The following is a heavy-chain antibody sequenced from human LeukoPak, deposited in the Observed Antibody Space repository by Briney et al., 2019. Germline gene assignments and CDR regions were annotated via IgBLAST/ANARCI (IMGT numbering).Heavy chain of an antibody. Sequence: GGSLRLSCAVSGFTFTSYAMHWVRRAPGKGLEWVTVISQDGTNKYYAESVKGRFTISRDNSMNTLYLQMNSLRAEDTAVYYCARDPAYCGGDCYSVYQDAFDIWGQGTRVTVSS. CDR2: ISQDGTNK. CDR3: ARDPAYCGGDCYSVYQDAFDI. J-gene: IGHJ3*02. CDR1: GFTFTSYA. D-gene: IGHD2-21*02. V-gene: IGHV3-30-3*01.